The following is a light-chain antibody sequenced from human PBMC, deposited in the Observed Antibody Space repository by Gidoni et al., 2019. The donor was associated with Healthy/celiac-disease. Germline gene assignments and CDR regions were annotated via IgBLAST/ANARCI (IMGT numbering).Light chain of an antibody. CDR1: QSVSSY. CDR2: DAS. CDR3: QQRSNWGMYT. V-gene: IGKV3-11*01. J-gene: IGKJ2*01. Sequence: EIVLTQSPATLSLSPGERATLSCRASQSVSSYLAWYQQKPGQAPRLLIYDASNRATGIPARFSGSGSGTDFTLTISSLEPEDFAVYYCQQRSNWGMYTFGQGTQAGDQT.